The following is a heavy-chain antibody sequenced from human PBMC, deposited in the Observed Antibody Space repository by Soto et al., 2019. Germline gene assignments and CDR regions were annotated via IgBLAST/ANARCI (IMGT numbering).Heavy chain of an antibody. CDR1: GFTFRNYA. D-gene: IGHD7-27*01. V-gene: IGHV3-23*01. J-gene: IGHJ4*02. Sequence: TASGFTFRNYAVTWVRQTPGKGLEWVSAISGSGVTTYYADSVKGRFTISRDNSKNTLYLQMSSRRAEDTAVYYCAKEQGNWAYCFDSWGQGTLVTVSS. CDR2: ISGSGVTT. CDR3: AKEQGNWAYCFDS.